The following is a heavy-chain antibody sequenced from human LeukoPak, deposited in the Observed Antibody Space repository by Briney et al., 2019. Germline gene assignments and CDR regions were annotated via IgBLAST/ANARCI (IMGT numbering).Heavy chain of an antibody. J-gene: IGHJ6*03. Sequence: PSETLSLTCTVSGGSISSYYWSWIRQPPGKGLEWIGYIYYSGSTNYNPSFKSRVTISVDTSKNQFSLKLSSVTAADTAVYYCARDRGVVVAEYYMDVWGKGTTVTVSS. CDR2: IYYSGST. CDR3: ARDRGVVVAEYYMDV. D-gene: IGHD2-15*01. CDR1: GGSISSYY. V-gene: IGHV4-59*01.